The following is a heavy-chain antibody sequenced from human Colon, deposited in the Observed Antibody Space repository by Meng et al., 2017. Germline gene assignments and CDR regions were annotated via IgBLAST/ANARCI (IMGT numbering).Heavy chain of an antibody. D-gene: IGHD6-19*01. Sequence: GESLKISCHGSEYSFTSYFIAWVRQMPGKGLEWMGSIDPGDSDTRYSPSFQGQVTISVDKSISTAYLQWGSLKASDSGMYFCARVGTTYSSAFPHWGQGTLVT. CDR1: EYSFTSYF. V-gene: IGHV5-51*01. CDR2: IDPGDSDT. J-gene: IGHJ1*01. CDR3: ARVGTTYSSAFPH.